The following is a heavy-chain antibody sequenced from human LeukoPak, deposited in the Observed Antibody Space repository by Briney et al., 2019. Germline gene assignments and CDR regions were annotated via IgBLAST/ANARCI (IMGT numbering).Heavy chain of an antibody. CDR2: IRYDGSDI. D-gene: IGHD2-15*01. CDR3: ARAKLGTSWPVGEFDS. J-gene: IGHJ4*02. Sequence: PGGSLRLSCVASGFTGYGMHWVRQPLGKGLEWMAFIRYDGSDITYADAVKGRFTISRDNAKNSLYLQMNSLRAEDTAVYYCARAKLGTSWPVGEFDSWGQGNLVTVSS. V-gene: IGHV3-30*02. CDR1: GFTGYG.